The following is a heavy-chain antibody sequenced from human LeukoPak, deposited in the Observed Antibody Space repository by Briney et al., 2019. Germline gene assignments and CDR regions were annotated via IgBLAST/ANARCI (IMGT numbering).Heavy chain of an antibody. D-gene: IGHD4-23*01. J-gene: IGHJ4*02. CDR2: SSSSSSYI. V-gene: IGHV3-21*01. Sequence: PGGSLRLSCAASGFTFGSYSMNWVRQAPGKGLEWVSSSSSSSSYIYYADSVKGRFTISRDNAKNSLYLQMNSLRAEDTAVYYCARDPIYGGTVPYYFDYWGQGTLVTVSS. CDR3: ARDPIYGGTVPYYFDY. CDR1: GFTFGSYS.